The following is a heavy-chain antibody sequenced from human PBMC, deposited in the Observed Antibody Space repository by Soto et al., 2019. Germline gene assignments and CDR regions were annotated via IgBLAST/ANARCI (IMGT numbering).Heavy chain of an antibody. D-gene: IGHD4-17*01. Sequence: GGSLRLSCAASGFTFNNYCFNWVRQAPGRGLEWVSFISVSSSFIYYADSVRGRFTISKDNVKNSVSLQMNSLRVEDTAVYYCARGLYGGNSPPGYWGQGTLVTVSS. V-gene: IGHV3-21*06. CDR2: ISVSSSFI. CDR3: ARGLYGGNSPPGY. CDR1: GFTFNNYC. J-gene: IGHJ4*02.